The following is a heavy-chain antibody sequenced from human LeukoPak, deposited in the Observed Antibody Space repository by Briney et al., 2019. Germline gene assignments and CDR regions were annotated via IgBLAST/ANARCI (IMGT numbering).Heavy chain of an antibody. CDR2: INPSGGTT. Sequence: ASVKVSCKAFGYTFTSYYIHWVRQAPGQGLEWMGIINPSGGTTRYGQKFQGRVTMTRDTSTSIVYMELSSLTSEDTAVYYCARGGGGVRFTLIVVVSPLFDHWGQGTLVTVSS. D-gene: IGHD3-22*01. J-gene: IGHJ4*02. CDR3: ARGGGGVRFTLIVVVSPLFDH. V-gene: IGHV1-46*01. CDR1: GYTFTSYY.